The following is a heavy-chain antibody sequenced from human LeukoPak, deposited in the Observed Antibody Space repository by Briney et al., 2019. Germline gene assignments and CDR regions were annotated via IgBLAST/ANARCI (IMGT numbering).Heavy chain of an antibody. J-gene: IGHJ4*02. CDR2: IYYSGST. D-gene: IGHD4-17*01. CDR1: GGSISSYY. Sequence: SETLSLTCTVSGGSISSYYWSWIRQPPGKGLEWIGYIYYSGSTNYNPSLKSRVTISVDTSKNQFSLKLSSVTAADTAVYYCAKSDYGRFDNWGQGALVTVSS. V-gene: IGHV4-59*08. CDR3: AKSDYGRFDN.